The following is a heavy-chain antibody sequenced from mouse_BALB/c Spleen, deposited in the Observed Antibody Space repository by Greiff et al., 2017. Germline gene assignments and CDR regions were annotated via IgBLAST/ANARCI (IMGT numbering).Heavy chain of an antibody. D-gene: IGHD1-2*01. CDR3: ARERGPYYGYDY. V-gene: IGHV3-6*02. CDR2: ISYDGSN. CDR1: GYSITSGYY. J-gene: IGHJ2*01. Sequence: DVQLQESGPGLVKPSQSLSLTCSVTGYSITSGYYWNWIRQFPGNKLEWMGYISYDGSNNYNPSLKNRISITRDTSKNQFFLKLNSVTTEDTATYYCARERGPYYGYDYWGQGTTLTVSS.